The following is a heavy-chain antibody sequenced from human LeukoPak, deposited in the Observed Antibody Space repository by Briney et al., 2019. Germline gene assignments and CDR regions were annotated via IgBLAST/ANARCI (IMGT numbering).Heavy chain of an antibody. J-gene: IGHJ4*02. Sequence: GGSLRLSCAASGFIFSDYYMTWIRQAPGKGLECVSYISSSGSSAGTIYYADSVKGRFTISRDNAKNSPYLQMNSLRAEDTAVYYCARDFTLYGPNFDYWGQGTLVTVSS. V-gene: IGHV3-11*01. CDR3: ARDFTLYGPNFDY. D-gene: IGHD2/OR15-2a*01. CDR2: ISSSGSSAGTI. CDR1: GFIFSDYY.